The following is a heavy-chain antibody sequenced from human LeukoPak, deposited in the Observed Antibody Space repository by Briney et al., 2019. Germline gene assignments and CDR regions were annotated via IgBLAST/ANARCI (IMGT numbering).Heavy chain of an antibody. J-gene: IGHJ4*02. V-gene: IGHV1-46*01. Sequence: ASVKVSCKASGYTFTSYYMHWVRQAPGQGLEWMGIINPSGGSTSYAQKFQGRVTMTTDTSTSTAYMELRSLRSDDTAVYYCARPSYGVGAYYFDYWGQGTLVTVSS. CDR2: INPSGGST. CDR3: ARPSYGVGAYYFDY. D-gene: IGHD4-17*01. CDR1: GYTFTSYY.